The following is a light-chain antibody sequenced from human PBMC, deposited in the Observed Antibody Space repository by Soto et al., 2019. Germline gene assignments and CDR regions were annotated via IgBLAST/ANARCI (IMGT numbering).Light chain of an antibody. CDR2: DVY. V-gene: IGLV2-14*01. Sequence: ALTQPASVSGSPGQSITISCTGTSSDVGAYNYVSWYQQHPGKAPKLMIWDVYNRPSGVSHRFSGSKSGNTASLTIFGLQAEDEADYYCSSYTTRSSYVFGTGTKVTVL. CDR3: SSYTTRSSYV. J-gene: IGLJ1*01. CDR1: SSDVGAYNY.